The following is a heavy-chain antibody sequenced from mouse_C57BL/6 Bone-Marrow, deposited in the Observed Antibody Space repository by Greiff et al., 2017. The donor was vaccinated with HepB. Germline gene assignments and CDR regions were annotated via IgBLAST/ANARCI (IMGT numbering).Heavy chain of an antibody. CDR2: IYPGDGDT. D-gene: IGHD3-1*01. J-gene: IGHJ3*01. CDR3: ARSGSFAY. CDR1: GYAFSSSW. V-gene: IGHV1-82*01. Sequence: VKVVESGPELVKPGASVKISCKASGYAFSSSWMNWVKQRPGKGLEWIGRIYPGDGDTNYNGKFKGKATLTADKSSSTAYMQLSSLTSEDSAVYFCARSGSFAYWGQGTLVTVSA.